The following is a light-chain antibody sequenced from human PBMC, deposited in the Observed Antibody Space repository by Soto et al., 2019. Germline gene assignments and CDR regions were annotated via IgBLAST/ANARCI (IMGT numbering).Light chain of an antibody. CDR2: DAS. Sequence: DIQMSQSPSSLSASVGDRVTITCQASQDISNSLNWYQHKPGKPPKLLIYDASNLETGVPSRFSGSKSGTAFTFTITSLQHEDISTYYCQQYYNLPFIFGGGTKVEIK. V-gene: IGKV1-33*01. CDR3: QQYYNLPFI. J-gene: IGKJ4*01. CDR1: QDISNS.